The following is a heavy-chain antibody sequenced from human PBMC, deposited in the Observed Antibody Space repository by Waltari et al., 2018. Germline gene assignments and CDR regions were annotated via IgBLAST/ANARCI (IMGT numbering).Heavy chain of an antibody. J-gene: IGHJ4*02. V-gene: IGHV4-39*07. D-gene: IGHD5-12*01. CDR2: IYYSGST. CDR3: ARDGRGGYNLIDY. CDR1: GGSISSSSYY. Sequence: QLQLQESGPGLVKPSETLSLTCTVSGGSISSSSYYWGWIRQPPGKGLEWIGSIYYSGSTYYNPSLKSQVTISVDTSKNQFSLKLSSVTAADTAVYYCARDGRGGYNLIDYWGQGTLVTVSS.